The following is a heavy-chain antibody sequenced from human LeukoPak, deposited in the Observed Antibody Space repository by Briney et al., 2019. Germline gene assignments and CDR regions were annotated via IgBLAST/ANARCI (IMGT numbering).Heavy chain of an antibody. CDR1: GGSISSYY. J-gene: IGHJ4*02. Sequence: PSETLSLTCTVSGGSISSYYWSWIRQPAGKGLEWIGRIYTGGSTNYNPSLKSRVTISVDKSKNQFSLKLSSVTAADTAVYYCATDSSGYQSYWGQGTLVTVSS. CDR3: ATDSSGYQSY. CDR2: IYTGGST. D-gene: IGHD3-22*01. V-gene: IGHV4-4*07.